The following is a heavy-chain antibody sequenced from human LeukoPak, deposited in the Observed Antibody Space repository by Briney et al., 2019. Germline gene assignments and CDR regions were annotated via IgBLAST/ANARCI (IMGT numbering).Heavy chain of an antibody. Sequence: PGGSLRLSCAASGLTFSSYSMNWVRQAPGKGLEWVSSISSSSSYIYYADSVKGRFTISRDNAKNSLYLQMNFLRAEDTAVYYCARALDYYGSGNYYWDYWGQGALVSVSS. CDR2: ISSSSSYI. CDR3: ARALDYYGSGNYYWDY. V-gene: IGHV3-21*01. J-gene: IGHJ4*02. CDR1: GLTFSSYS. D-gene: IGHD3-10*01.